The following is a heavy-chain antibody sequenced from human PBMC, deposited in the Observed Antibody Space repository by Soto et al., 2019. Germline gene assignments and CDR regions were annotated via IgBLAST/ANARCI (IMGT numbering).Heavy chain of an antibody. J-gene: IGHJ5*02. D-gene: IGHD2-15*01. V-gene: IGHV1-18*01. CDR2: ISVHNGNR. CDR3: AREGYLGWIDP. Sequence: ASVKVSCKASGYTFSNYDIIWVRQAPGQGLEWMGWISVHNGNRNYAQNFQGRITMTTDTFTSTAYMGLRSLRSDDTAVYYCAREGYLGWIDPWGQGSLVTVSS. CDR1: GYTFSNYD.